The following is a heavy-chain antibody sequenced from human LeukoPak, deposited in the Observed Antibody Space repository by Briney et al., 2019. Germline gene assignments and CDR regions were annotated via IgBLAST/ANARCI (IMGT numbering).Heavy chain of an antibody. J-gene: IGHJ3*02. D-gene: IGHD6-6*01. CDR1: GYTFTGYY. Sequence: ASVKVSCKASGYTFTGYYMHWVRQALGQGLEWMGWINPNSGGTNYAQKFQGRVTMTRDTSISTAYMELSRLRSDDTAVYYCARAPSSAVRAFDIWGQGTMVTVSS. CDR3: ARAPSSAVRAFDI. V-gene: IGHV1-2*02. CDR2: INPNSGGT.